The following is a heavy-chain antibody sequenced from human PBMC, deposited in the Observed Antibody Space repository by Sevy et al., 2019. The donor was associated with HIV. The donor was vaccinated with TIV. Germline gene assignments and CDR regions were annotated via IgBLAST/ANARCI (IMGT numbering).Heavy chain of an antibody. Sequence: GGSLRLSCEASGFTFNNFPIHWVRQAPGKGLEWVAVVSFDGGSKYYADSVRGRFTVSGDNSRNTVYLQLNSLRAEDTAVYYCVRERARSITFDIWGQGTLVTVSS. D-gene: IGHD3-16*01. CDR1: GFTFNNFP. CDR3: VRERARSITFDI. V-gene: IGHV3-30-3*01. CDR2: VSFDGGSK. J-gene: IGHJ3*02.